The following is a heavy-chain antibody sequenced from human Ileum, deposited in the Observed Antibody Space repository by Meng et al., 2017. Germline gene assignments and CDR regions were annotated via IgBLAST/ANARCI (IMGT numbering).Heavy chain of an antibody. CDR2: IHPGGST. J-gene: IGHJ4*02. CDR3: ATGVDWAKSGNI. CDR1: DGSLGGYY. Sequence: QVQLRQVGAGLLKPSATLALPCAVYDGSLGGYYLSWIRQPPRKGLEWVGEIHPGGSTSYNPSLQSRVTIAVDTSKNQFSVTLSSVSAADTAVYYCATGVDWAKSGNIWGQGTLVTVSS. D-gene: IGHD3-9*01. V-gene: IGHV4-34*01.